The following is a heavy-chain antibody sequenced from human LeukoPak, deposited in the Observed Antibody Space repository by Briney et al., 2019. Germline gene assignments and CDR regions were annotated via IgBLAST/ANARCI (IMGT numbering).Heavy chain of an antibody. CDR2: IYYRGTT. J-gene: IGHJ6*03. V-gene: IGHV4-38-2*02. CDR1: GYSISNGYY. CDR3: ARDFSSSSRVYYYYYMDV. Sequence: PSETLSLTCTVSGYSISNGYYWGWIRQPPGKGLEWLGTIYYRGTTYYNPSLKSRVTISVDTSKNQFSLRLSSVTAADTAVYYCARDFSSSSRVYYYYYMDVWGKGTTVTVSS. D-gene: IGHD6-6*01.